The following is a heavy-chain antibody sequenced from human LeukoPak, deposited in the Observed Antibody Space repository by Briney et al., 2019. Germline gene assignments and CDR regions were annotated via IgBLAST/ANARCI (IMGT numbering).Heavy chain of an antibody. CDR1: GGSVSSGGYS. Sequence: TSETLSLTCAVSGGSVSSGGYSWSWIRQPPGKGLEWIGYIYHGGSTYYNPSLKSRVTISVDRSKNQFSLKLRSVTAADTAVYYCARSDLSSGWYYFDYWGQGTLVTVSS. CDR3: ARSDLSSGWYYFDY. D-gene: IGHD6-19*01. V-gene: IGHV4-30-2*01. CDR2: IYHGGST. J-gene: IGHJ4*02.